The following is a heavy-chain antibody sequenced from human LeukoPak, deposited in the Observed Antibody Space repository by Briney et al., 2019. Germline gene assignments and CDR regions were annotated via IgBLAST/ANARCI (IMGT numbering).Heavy chain of an antibody. J-gene: IGHJ6*02. CDR2: ISYDGSNK. V-gene: IGHV3-30*18. Sequence: PGRSLRLSCAASGFTFSSYGMHWVRQAPGKGLEWVAVISYDGSNKYYADSVKGRFTISRDNSKNTLYLQMNSLRAEDTAVYYCAKDSGGSYPGAYDYYGMDVWGQGTTVTVAS. CDR3: AKDSGGSYPGAYDYYGMDV. CDR1: GFTFSSYG. D-gene: IGHD1-26*01.